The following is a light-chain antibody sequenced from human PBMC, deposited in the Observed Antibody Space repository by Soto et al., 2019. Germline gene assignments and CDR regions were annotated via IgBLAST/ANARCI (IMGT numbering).Light chain of an antibody. CDR3: SAWDDSLNGRV. Sequence: QSVLTQPPSASATPGQRVTISCSGSSSNIGSNSVNWYQQFPGTAPKLLIYSSNQRPSGVPDRFSGSRSGTSASLAISGLQSEDEADYYCSAWDDSLNGRVFGTGTKVTVL. V-gene: IGLV1-44*01. CDR2: SSN. J-gene: IGLJ1*01. CDR1: SSNIGSNS.